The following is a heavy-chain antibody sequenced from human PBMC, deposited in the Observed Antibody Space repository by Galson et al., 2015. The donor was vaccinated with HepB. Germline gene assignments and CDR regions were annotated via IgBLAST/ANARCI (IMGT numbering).Heavy chain of an antibody. Sequence: SLRLSCAASGFTFGDYAMSWVRQAPGKGLEWVGFIRSKAYGGTTEYAASVKGRFTISRDDSKSIAYLQMNSLKTEDTAVYYCTRVCEWTTVTTDWFDPWGQGTLVTVSS. CDR2: IRSKAYGGTT. J-gene: IGHJ5*02. D-gene: IGHD4-17*01. V-gene: IGHV3-49*04. CDR3: TRVCEWTTVTTDWFDP. CDR1: GFTFGDYA.